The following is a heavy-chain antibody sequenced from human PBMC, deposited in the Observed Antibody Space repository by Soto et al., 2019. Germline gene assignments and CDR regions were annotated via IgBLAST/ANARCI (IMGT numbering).Heavy chain of an antibody. CDR3: ASLGCISTSCYERFLYWFAP. V-gene: IGHV1-69*13. Sequence: SVKVSCKASGGTLSDYAFSWVRQAPGQGLEWMGGIIPIFGTANYAQKFQGRVTITADESTSTAYVELGSLRSEDTAVYYCASLGCISTSCYERFLYWFAPWGQGTLVTVSS. CDR1: GGTLSDYA. J-gene: IGHJ5*02. D-gene: IGHD2-2*01. CDR2: IIPIFGTA.